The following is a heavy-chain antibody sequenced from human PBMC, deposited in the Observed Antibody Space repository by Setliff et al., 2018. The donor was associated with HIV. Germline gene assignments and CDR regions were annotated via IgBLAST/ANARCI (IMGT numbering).Heavy chain of an antibody. Sequence: PGGSLRLSCAASGFSFSNAWMDWVRQAPGKGLEWVANIKQDGSEKYYVDSVKGRFTISRDNAKNSLYLQMNSLRAEDTAVYYCVKDGSVAGRYNYYMDVWGKGTTVTVSS. CDR3: VKDGSVAGRYNYYMDV. V-gene: IGHV3-7*03. D-gene: IGHD6-19*01. CDR1: GFSFSNAW. CDR2: IKQDGSEK. J-gene: IGHJ6*03.